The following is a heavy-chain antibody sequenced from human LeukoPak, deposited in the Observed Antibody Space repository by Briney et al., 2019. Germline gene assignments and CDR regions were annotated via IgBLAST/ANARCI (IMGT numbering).Heavy chain of an antibody. Sequence: GGSLRLSCATSVFTLSNAGMKWVRQAPRKGQEWVGRIRSNSDGGTIDYAAPVKGRFTLSRDDSKTTLYLQMNSLQTEDTAVYYCATDFYDTTWGQGTLVTASS. V-gene: IGHV3-15*07. J-gene: IGHJ5*02. CDR2: IRSNSDGGTI. CDR3: ATDFYDTT. CDR1: VFTLSNAG. D-gene: IGHD3-22*01.